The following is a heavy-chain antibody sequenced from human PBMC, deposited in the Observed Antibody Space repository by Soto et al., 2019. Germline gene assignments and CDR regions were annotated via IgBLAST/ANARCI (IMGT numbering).Heavy chain of an antibody. J-gene: IGHJ2*01. V-gene: IGHV3-23*01. CDR1: GFPFSSFV. D-gene: IGHD7-27*01. CDR2: IGGTSGST. Sequence: EVQLLESGGGLVQPGGSLRLSCAASGFPFSSFVMGWVRRVPGKGLEWVSAIGGTSGSTYYADSVKGRFTISRDNSKNTLSLQMNSLRAEDTAVYYCAKRRGDGYFDLWGRGTLVTVSS. CDR3: AKRRGDGYFDL.